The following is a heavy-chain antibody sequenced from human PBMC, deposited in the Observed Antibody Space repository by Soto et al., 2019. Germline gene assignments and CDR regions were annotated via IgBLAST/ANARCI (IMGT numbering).Heavy chain of an antibody. CDR3: AGQYDPVPRSAFDI. Sequence: QVQLVESGGGLVKPGGSLRLSCAASGFTFSDYYMSWIRQAPGKGLDWLSYISSSGNNIYYADSVKGRFTISRDNAKKSLYLQMNSLRAEDTAVYYCAGQYDPVPRSAFDIWGQGTMVTVSS. CDR1: GFTFSDYY. V-gene: IGHV3-11*01. J-gene: IGHJ3*02. D-gene: IGHD3-16*01. CDR2: ISSSGNNI.